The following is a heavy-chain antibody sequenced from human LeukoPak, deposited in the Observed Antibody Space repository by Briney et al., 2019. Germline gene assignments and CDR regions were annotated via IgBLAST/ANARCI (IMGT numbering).Heavy chain of an antibody. CDR2: IYYTGST. CDR3: ASRTRFGELRFDY. V-gene: IGHV4-39*01. D-gene: IGHD3-10*01. Sequence: SETLSLTCTVSGGSISTSNYYWGWIRQPPGKGLEWIGSIYYTGSTYYNPSLNSRVTVSVDTSKNQSSLKLSSVTAADTAVYYCASRTRFGELRFDYWGQGTLVTVSS. J-gene: IGHJ4*02. CDR1: GGSISTSNYY.